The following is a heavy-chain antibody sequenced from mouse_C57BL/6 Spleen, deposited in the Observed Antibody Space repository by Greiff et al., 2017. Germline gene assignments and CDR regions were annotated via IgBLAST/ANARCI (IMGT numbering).Heavy chain of an antibody. Sequence: EVKLMESGGGLVKPGGSLKLSCAASGFTFSSYALSWVRQTPEKRLEWVATISDGGSYTYYPDNVRGRFTISRDTAKNNLYLQMSHLKDEDTAMYYCAREEGRHYCDYWGQGTTLTVSS. V-gene: IGHV5-4*01. CDR3: AREEGRHYCDY. CDR1: GFTFSSYA. J-gene: IGHJ2*01. CDR2: ISDGGSYT.